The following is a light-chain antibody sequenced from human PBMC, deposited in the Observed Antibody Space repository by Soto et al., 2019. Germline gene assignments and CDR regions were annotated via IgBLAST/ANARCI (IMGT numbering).Light chain of an antibody. V-gene: IGLV4-60*02. CDR3: ETWDSNNWV. Sequence: QPVLTQSSSASASLGSSVKLTCTLSSGQSSYIIAWHQQQPGKAPRYLMKLEGSGNYNKGSGVPDRFSGSSSGADRYLTISKLQFEDEADYYCETWDSNNWVFGGGTKVTVL. CDR2: LEGSGNY. CDR1: SGQSSYI. J-gene: IGLJ3*02.